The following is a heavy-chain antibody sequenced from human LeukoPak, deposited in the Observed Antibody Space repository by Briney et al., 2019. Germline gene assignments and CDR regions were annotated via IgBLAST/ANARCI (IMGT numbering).Heavy chain of an antibody. Sequence: GGSLRLSCAASGFTSSSYAMSWVRQAPGKGLEWVSYISDSSGYKNYADSLKGRFTIYRDNAKNSVYLQMNSLRAEDTAVYYCARDEAGYYYDSSGHQSFDYWGQGTLVTASP. CDR1: GFTSSSYA. CDR2: ISDSSGYK. V-gene: IGHV3-21*05. J-gene: IGHJ4*02. CDR3: ARDEAGYYYDSSGHQSFDY. D-gene: IGHD3-22*01.